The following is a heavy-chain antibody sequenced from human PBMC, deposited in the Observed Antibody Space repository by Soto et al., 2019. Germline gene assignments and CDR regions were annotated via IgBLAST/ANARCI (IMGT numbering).Heavy chain of an antibody. J-gene: IGHJ4*02. CDR2: ISPSGTT. V-gene: IGHV4-34*01. CDR3: ARAPKVSGSAQTRPDF. D-gene: IGHD6-6*01. Sequence: SETLSLTCSLYSGSLSGYYWSWIRQPPGKGLEWIGEISPSGTTNYSPSLKSRVSISVDTSKNQLSLNLTSLTAADTAVYYCARAPKVSGSAQTRPDFWGQGSLVTVS. CDR1: SGSLSGYY.